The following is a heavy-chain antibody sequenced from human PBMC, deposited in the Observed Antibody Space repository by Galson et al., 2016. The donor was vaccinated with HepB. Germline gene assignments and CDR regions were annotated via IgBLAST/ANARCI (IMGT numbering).Heavy chain of an antibody. CDR1: GGTFSSYA. V-gene: IGHV1-69*13. J-gene: IGHJ5*02. CDR3: ARDSHDYVDPNNWFDP. Sequence: SVKVSCKASGGTFSSYAINWVRQAPGQGLEWMGGIIPIFGSANYAQKFQGRVTITADESTSTAYMELSSLRSEDTAVYYCARDSHDYVDPNNWFDPWGQGTLVTVSS. D-gene: IGHD4-17*01. CDR2: IIPIFGSA.